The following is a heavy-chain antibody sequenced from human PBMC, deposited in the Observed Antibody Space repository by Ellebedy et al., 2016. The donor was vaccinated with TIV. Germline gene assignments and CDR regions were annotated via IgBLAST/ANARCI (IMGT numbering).Heavy chain of an antibody. Sequence: GGSLRLSCAASGFTFDTFWMTWVRQAPGKGLEWVSSISSSSSYIYYADSVKGRFTISRDNAMNSLFLQMNSLRVEDTAVYYCATGELGGASWGQGTLVTVSS. J-gene: IGHJ4*02. CDR3: ATGELGGAS. CDR2: ISSSSSYI. V-gene: IGHV3-21*06. CDR1: GFTFDTFW. D-gene: IGHD7-27*01.